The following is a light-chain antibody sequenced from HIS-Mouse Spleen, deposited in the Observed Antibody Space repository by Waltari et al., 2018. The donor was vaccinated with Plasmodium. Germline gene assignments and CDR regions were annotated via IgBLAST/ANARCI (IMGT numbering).Light chain of an antibody. J-gene: IGLJ3*02. CDR1: SDIKVGRYN. V-gene: IGLV5-37*01. CDR3: MIWPSNASGV. CDR2: YYSDSDK. Sequence: QPVLTQPPSSSAYPGESARLTCTLPSDIKVGRYNIHWYQQKPGSPPRYLLYYYSDSDKGQGSGVPSRFSGSKDASANTGILLISGLQSEDEADYYCMIWPSNASGVFGGGTKLTVL.